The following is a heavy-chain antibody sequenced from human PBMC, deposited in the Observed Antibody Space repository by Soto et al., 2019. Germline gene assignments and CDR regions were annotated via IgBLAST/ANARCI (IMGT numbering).Heavy chain of an antibody. CDR3: ARGIRWSCADIYGMDYFAS. D-gene: IGHD4-17*01. Sequence: QVQLVQSGAEVKSPGASVKVSCKASGYNFIAYSMHCVRQAPRLGLEWVGWVAGVNGDTQYSQTCQGRVTLTSVTSASTGYMELTGLTSEDTAVYYCARGIRWSCADIYGMDYFASWGQGNLVTVPS. J-gene: IGHJ4*02. CDR2: VAGVNGDT. V-gene: IGHV1-3*01. CDR1: GYNFIAYS.